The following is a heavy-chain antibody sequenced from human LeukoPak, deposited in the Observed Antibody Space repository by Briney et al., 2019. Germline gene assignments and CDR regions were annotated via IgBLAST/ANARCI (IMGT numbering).Heavy chain of an antibody. J-gene: IGHJ4*02. CDR3: AINGGYNGYDLDY. D-gene: IGHD5-12*01. V-gene: IGHV3-43*02. CDR1: GFTFNDYA. CDR2: ISGDGGST. Sequence: AGGSLRPSCAASGFTFNDYAMHWVRQAPGKGLEWVSLISGDGGSTYYAHSVKGRFTISRDNNKNSLYLQMNSLRSEDTALYYCAINGGYNGYDLDYWGQGTLVTVSS.